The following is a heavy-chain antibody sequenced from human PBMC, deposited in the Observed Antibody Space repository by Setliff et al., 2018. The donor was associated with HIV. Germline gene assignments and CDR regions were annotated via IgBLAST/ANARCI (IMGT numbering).Heavy chain of an antibody. CDR1: GYKFTNYY. J-gene: IGHJ6*02. Sequence: ASVKVSCKASGYKFTNYYMHWVRQAPGQGLEWMGIINPSGGSTSYAQKFQGRVTMTRDTSTSTVYMELSSLRSEDTAVYYCARTYYNFWSGDYYYYGMDVWGQGTTVTVPS. V-gene: IGHV1-46*01. CDR3: ARTYYNFWSGDYYYYGMDV. D-gene: IGHD3-3*01. CDR2: INPSGGST.